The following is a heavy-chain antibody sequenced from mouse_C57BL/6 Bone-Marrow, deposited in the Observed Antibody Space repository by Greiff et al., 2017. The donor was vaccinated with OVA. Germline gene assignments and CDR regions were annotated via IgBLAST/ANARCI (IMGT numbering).Heavy chain of an antibody. CDR3: ARWGDY. CDR1: GYAFTNYL. V-gene: IGHV1-54*01. Sequence: QVQLQQSGAELVRPGTSVKVSCKASGYAFTNYLIEWVKQRPGQGLEWIGVINPGSGGTNYNEKFKGKATLTADKSSSTAYMQLSSLTSEDSAVYLCARWGDYWGQGTTLTVSS. J-gene: IGHJ2*01. CDR2: INPGSGGT.